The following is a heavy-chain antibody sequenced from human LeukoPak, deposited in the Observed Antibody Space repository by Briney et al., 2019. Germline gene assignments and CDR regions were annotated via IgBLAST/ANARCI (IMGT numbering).Heavy chain of an antibody. CDR1: GFTFSDYY. Sequence: GGSLRLSCAASGFTFSDYYMSWIRQAPGKGLEWVSYISSSGSTIYYADSVKGRFTISRDNAKNSLYLQMNSLRGEDTAVYYCARDRYPSAREFDYWGQGTLVAVSS. J-gene: IGHJ4*02. V-gene: IGHV3-11*04. CDR2: ISSSGSTI. D-gene: IGHD1-1*01. CDR3: ARDRYPSAREFDY.